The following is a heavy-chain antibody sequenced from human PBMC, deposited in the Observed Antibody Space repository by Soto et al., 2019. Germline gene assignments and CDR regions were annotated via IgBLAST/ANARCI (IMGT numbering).Heavy chain of an antibody. CDR2: IYYSGST. D-gene: IGHD3-3*01. V-gene: IGHV4-39*01. CDR1: GGSISSSSYY. Sequence: SETLSLTCTVSGGSISSSSYYWGWIRQPPGKGLEWIGSIYYSGSTYYNPSLKSRVTISVDTSKNQFSMKLSSVTAADTAVYYCARRRYDFWSGYYTANYFDYWGQGTLVTVSS. CDR3: ARRRYDFWSGYYTANYFDY. J-gene: IGHJ4*02.